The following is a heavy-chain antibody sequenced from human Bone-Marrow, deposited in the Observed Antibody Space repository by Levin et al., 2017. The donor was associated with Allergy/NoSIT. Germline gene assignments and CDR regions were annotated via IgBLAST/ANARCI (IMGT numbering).Heavy chain of an antibody. CDR2: IYHSGST. CDR3: AREVPLYSGYEQPLFDY. CDR1: GYSISSGYY. V-gene: IGHV4-38-2*02. Sequence: GSLRLSCTVSGYSISSGYYWGWIRQPPGKGLEWIGSIYHSGSTYYNPSLKSRVTISVDTSKNQFSLKLSSVTAADTAVYYCAREVPLYSGYEQPLFDYWGQGTLVTVSS. J-gene: IGHJ4*02. D-gene: IGHD5-12*01.